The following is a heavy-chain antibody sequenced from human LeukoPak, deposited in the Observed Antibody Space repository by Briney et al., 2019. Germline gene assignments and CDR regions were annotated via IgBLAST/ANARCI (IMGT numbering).Heavy chain of an antibody. D-gene: IGHD2-15*01. CDR2: IIPIFGTA. J-gene: IGHJ4*02. Sequence: GASVKVSCKASGYTFTGYYMHWVRQAPGQGLEWMGGIIPIFGTANYAQKFQGRVTITTDESTSTAYMELSSLRSEDTAVYYCASGGYCSGGSCYVGSSPAGELFDYWGQGTLVTVSS. CDR1: GYTFTGYY. V-gene: IGHV1-69*05. CDR3: ASGGYCSGGSCYVGSSPAGELFDY.